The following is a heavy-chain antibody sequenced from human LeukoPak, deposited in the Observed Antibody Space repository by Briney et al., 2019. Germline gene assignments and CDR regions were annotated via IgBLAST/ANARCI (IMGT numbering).Heavy chain of an antibody. CDR2: IKQDGSEK. CDR3: ARGYDLVNDY. CDR1: GFTFSSYG. V-gene: IGHV3-7*01. J-gene: IGHJ4*02. Sequence: PGRSLRLSCAASGFTFSSYGMHWVRQAPGKGLEWVANIKQDGSEKYYVDSVKGRFTISRDNAKNSLYLQMNSLRAEDTAVYYCARGYDLVNDYWGQGTLVTVSS. D-gene: IGHD5-12*01.